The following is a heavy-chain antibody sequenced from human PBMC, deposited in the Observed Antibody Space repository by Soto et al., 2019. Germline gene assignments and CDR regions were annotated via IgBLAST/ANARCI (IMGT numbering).Heavy chain of an antibody. Sequence: QVQLVQSGAEVKKPGSSVKVFCKASGGTFSNYTISWVRQAPGQGLEWMGGIIPVFGTTDYEQKFQGRVMITADGSTSTAYMKLSSLRSADTAVYYCPRSSPYIVVRKPTGNQDYYGMDVWGQGTTVTVSS. CDR3: PRSSPYIVVRKPTGNQDYYGMDV. CDR1: GGTFSNYT. CDR2: IIPVFGTT. D-gene: IGHD2-2*01. J-gene: IGHJ6*02. V-gene: IGHV1-69*01.